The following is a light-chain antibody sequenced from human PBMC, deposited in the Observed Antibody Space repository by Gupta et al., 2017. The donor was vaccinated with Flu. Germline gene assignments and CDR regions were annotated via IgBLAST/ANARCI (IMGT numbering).Light chain of an antibody. CDR1: SSNIGAGYD. Sequence: QSVLTQPPSVSGAPRQRVTISCTGSSSNIGAGYDVHWYQQLPGRAPKVLIYGSSNRPSGVPDRFSGSKSGISASLAITGLQAEDEADYYCQSYDTSLSGWVFGGGTKVTAL. CDR2: GSS. V-gene: IGLV1-40*01. J-gene: IGLJ3*02. CDR3: QSYDTSLSGWV.